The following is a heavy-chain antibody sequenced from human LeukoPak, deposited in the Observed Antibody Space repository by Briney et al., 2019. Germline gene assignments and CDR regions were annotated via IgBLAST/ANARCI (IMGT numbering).Heavy chain of an antibody. J-gene: IGHJ4*02. D-gene: IGHD2-21*01. V-gene: IGHV1-18*01. CDR1: GYTFTSYG. Sequence: ASVKVSCKASGYTFTSYGISWVRQAPGQGLEWMGWISADNGNTNYAQKLQGRVTMTTDTSTSTAYMELRSLRSDDTAVYFCARCSGGDCYRPLDSWGQGTLVTVSS. CDR3: ARCSGGDCYRPLDS. CDR2: ISADNGNT.